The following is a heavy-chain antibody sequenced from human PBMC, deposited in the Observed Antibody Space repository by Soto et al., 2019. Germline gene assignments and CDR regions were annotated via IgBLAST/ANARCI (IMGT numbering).Heavy chain of an antibody. D-gene: IGHD6-19*01. V-gene: IGHV4-4*02. Sequence: PSETLSLTCAVSGGSISSSNWWSWVRQPPGKGLEWIGEIYHSGSTNYNPSLKSRVTISVDKSKNQFSLKLSSVTAADTAVYYCARSAVAGTGNYYYYGMDVWGQGTTVTVSS. CDR3: ARSAVAGTGNYYYYGMDV. CDR2: IYHSGST. CDR1: GGSISSSNW. J-gene: IGHJ6*02.